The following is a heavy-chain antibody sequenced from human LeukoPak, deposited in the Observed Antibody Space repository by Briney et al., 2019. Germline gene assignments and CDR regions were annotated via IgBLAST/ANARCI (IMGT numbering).Heavy chain of an antibody. CDR3: ARDGIWFGEFHFDY. J-gene: IGHJ4*02. D-gene: IGHD3-10*01. Sequence: ASVQVSCKASGYTFTSYAMNWVRQAPGQGLEWMGWIKTNTGNPTYAQGFTGRFVFSLDTSVSTAYLQISSLKAEDTAVYYCARDGIWFGEFHFDYWGQGTLVTVSS. CDR2: IKTNTGNP. V-gene: IGHV7-4-1*02. CDR1: GYTFTSYA.